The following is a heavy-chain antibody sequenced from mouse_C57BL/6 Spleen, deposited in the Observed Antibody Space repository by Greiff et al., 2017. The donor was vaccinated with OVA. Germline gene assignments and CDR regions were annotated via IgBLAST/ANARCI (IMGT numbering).Heavy chain of an antibody. Sequence: EVKLQESGEGLVKPGGSLKLSCAASGFTFSSYAMSWVRQTPEKRLEWVAYISSGGDYIYYAEPVECRFTISRDNARNTRYLQRIRLKSEDTAMYYCTRDGDYGYYYAMDYWGQGTSVTVSS. CDR3: TRDGDYGYYYAMDY. V-gene: IGHV5-9-1*02. CDR1: GFTFSSYA. J-gene: IGHJ4*01. CDR2: ISSGGDYI. D-gene: IGHD2-13*01.